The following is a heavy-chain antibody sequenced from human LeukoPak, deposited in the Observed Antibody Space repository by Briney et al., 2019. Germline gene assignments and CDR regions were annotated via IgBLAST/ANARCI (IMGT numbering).Heavy chain of an antibody. CDR1: GGSISSYY. CDR2: IYYSGST. V-gene: IGHV4-59*01. CDR3: ARVGDDSGYYHYYYYYMDV. J-gene: IGHJ6*03. Sequence: SETLSLTCTVSGGSISSYYWSWIRQPPGKGLEWIGYIYYSGSTNYNPSLKSRVTISVDTSKNQFSLKLSSVTAADTAVYYCARVGDDSGYYHYYYYYMDVWGKGTTVTISS. D-gene: IGHD3-22*01.